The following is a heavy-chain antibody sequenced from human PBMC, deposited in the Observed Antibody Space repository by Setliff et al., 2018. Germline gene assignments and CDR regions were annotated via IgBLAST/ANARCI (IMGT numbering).Heavy chain of an antibody. CDR3: VREGVDSRSSTDYRYYMDV. CDR1: GATFSSHG. D-gene: IGHD3-22*01. J-gene: IGHJ6*03. CDR2: TIPIFGTT. V-gene: IGHV1-69*05. Sequence: SVKVSCKASGATFSSHGISWVRQAPGQGLEWMGGTIPIFGTTDYAQKFQGRVTIITDESTSTAFMQLSSLRSEDTAVYYCVREGVDSRSSTDYRYYMDVWGKGTTVTVSS.